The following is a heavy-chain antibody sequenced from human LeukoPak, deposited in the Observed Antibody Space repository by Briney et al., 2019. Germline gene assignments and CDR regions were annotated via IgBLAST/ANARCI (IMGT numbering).Heavy chain of an antibody. V-gene: IGHV3-30*03. J-gene: IGHJ6*02. CDR3: ASRGGYSSSWYSTFYYGMDV. CDR1: GFTFRSYG. Sequence: GGSLRLSCVGSGFTFRSYGMQWVRQAPGKGLEWVAVISHDGTVQHYADSVKGRFTISRDNSDNTLYLQMNSLRAEDTAVYYCASRGGYSSSWYSTFYYGMDVWGQGTTVTVSS. CDR2: ISHDGTVQ. D-gene: IGHD6-13*01.